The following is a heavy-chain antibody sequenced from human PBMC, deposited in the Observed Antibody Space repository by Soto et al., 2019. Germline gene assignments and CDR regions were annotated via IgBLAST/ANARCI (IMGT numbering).Heavy chain of an antibody. D-gene: IGHD2-2*01. CDR1: GFTFSSYG. CDR3: AREPPYPSYCSSNSCYGDYFDY. J-gene: IGHJ4*02. V-gene: IGHV3-33*01. Sequence: QVQLVESGGGVVQPGRSLRLSCAASGFTFSSYGMHWVRQAPGKGLEWVAVIWYDGSNKYYADSVKGRFTISRDNSKNTLYLQMNSLRDEDTAVYYCAREPPYPSYCSSNSCYGDYFDYWGQGTLVTVSS. CDR2: IWYDGSNK.